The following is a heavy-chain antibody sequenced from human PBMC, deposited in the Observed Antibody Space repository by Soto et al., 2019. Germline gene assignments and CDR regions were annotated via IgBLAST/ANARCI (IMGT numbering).Heavy chain of an antibody. V-gene: IGHV3-23*01. D-gene: IGHD3-3*01. Sequence: EVQLLESGGGLVQPGGSLRLSCAAPGFTFSSHAMSWVRQAPGKGLEWVSGISGSGGNTYYADSVKGRFTISRDNSKNTLYLQMNSLRAEDTAVYYCAKDWSVGYFWSGYSGYWGQGTLVTVSS. CDR3: AKDWSVGYFWSGYSGY. CDR1: GFTFSSHA. CDR2: ISGSGGNT. J-gene: IGHJ4*02.